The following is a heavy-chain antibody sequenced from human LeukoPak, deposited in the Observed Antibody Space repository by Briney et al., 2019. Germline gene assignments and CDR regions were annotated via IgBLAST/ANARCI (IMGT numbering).Heavy chain of an antibody. CDR2: ISSSSSYI. D-gene: IGHD2-8*01. CDR3: ASPFCTNGVCLRLFDY. V-gene: IGHV3-21*01. CDR1: GFTFSSYE. J-gene: IGHJ4*02. Sequence: GGSLRLSCAASGFTFSSYEMNWVRQAPGKGLEWVSSISSSSSYIYYADSVKGRFTISRDNAKNSLYLQMNSLRAEDTAVYYCASPFCTNGVCLRLFDYWGQGTLVTVSS.